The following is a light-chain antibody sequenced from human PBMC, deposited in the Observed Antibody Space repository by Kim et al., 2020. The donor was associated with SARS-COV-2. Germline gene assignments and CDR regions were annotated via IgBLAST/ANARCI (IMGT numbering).Light chain of an antibody. CDR1: SSNIGNNY. CDR2: AND. J-gene: IGLJ7*01. V-gene: IGLV1-51*01. CDR3: GTWDSSLSGV. Sequence: QSVLTQPPSVSAAPGQRVTISCSGTSSNIGNNYVSWYQQLPGTAPQLLIYANDKRSSGIPDRFSGSKSGASATLVITGLQTGDEADYYCGTWDSSLSGVFGGGTQLTVL.